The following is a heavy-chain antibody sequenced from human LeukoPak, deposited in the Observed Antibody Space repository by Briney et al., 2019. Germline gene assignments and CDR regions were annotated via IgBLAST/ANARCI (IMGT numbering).Heavy chain of an antibody. D-gene: IGHD6-19*01. CDR3: ARGGGGWYTRGLVSDY. V-gene: IGHV3-7*01. CDR2: IKQDGSEK. J-gene: IGHJ4*02. Sequence: GGSLRLSCAASGFTFSSHWMSWVRQAPGKGLEWVANIKQDGSEKYYVDSVKGRFTISRDNAKKSLYLQMNSLRAEDMAVYYCARGGGGWYTRGLVSDYWGQGTLVTVSS. CDR1: GFTFSSHW.